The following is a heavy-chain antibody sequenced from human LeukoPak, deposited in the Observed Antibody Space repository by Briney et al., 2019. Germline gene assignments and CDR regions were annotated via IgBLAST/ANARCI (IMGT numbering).Heavy chain of an antibody. D-gene: IGHD3-22*01. V-gene: IGHV3-30*18. CDR2: ISYDGSNK. CDR1: GFTFSSYG. J-gene: IGHJ4*02. Sequence: QPGRSLRLSCAASGFTFSSYGMHWVRQAPGKGLEWVAVISYDGSNKYYADSVKGRFTISRDNSKNTLYLQMNSLRAEDTAVYYCAKVYYYDSSGYPYYFDYWGQGTLVTVSS. CDR3: AKVYYYDSSGYPYYFDY.